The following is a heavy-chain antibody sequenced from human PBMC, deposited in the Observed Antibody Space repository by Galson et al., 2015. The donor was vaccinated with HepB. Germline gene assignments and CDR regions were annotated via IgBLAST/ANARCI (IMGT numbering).Heavy chain of an antibody. CDR2: INGRSNSI. D-gene: IGHD1-26*01. V-gene: IGHV3-48*03. CDR3: ARPGGATSGSLSWFDP. CDR1: GFTFSSYE. Sequence: SLRLSCAASGFTFSSYEMNWVRQAPGKGLEWVSYINGRSNSIYYAGSVKGRFTISRDNAKNSLYLQMNSLRAEDTAVYYCARPGGATSGSLSWFDPWGQGTLVTVSS. J-gene: IGHJ5*02.